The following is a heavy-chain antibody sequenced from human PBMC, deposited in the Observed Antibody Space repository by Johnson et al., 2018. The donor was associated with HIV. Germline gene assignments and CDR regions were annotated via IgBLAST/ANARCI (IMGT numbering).Heavy chain of an antibody. J-gene: IGHJ3*02. CDR3: AKDLLTLDAFDI. Sequence: QVQLVESGGGVVQPGRSLRLSCAASGFTFSQFAMHWVRQAPGKGLEWVAIISYDGTKKYYADSVKGRFTISRDNSKNTLYLQMNSLRAEDTAVYYCAKDLLTLDAFDIWGQGTMVTVSS. CDR2: ISYDGTKK. CDR1: GFTFSQFA. V-gene: IGHV3-30*04.